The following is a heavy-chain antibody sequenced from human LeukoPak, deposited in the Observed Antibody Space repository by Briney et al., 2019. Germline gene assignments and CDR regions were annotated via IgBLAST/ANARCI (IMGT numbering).Heavy chain of an antibody. D-gene: IGHD3-22*01. CDR1: GFTFSDYY. CDR3: ARCYLYYYDSSGYPDY. Sequence: GGSLRLSCAASGFTFSDYYMSWIRQAPGKGLEWVSYISSSGSTIYYADSVKGRFTISRDNAKNSLYLQMNSLRAEDTAVYYCARCYLYYYDSSGYPDYWSQGTLVTVSS. J-gene: IGHJ4*02. V-gene: IGHV3-11*01. CDR2: ISSSGSTI.